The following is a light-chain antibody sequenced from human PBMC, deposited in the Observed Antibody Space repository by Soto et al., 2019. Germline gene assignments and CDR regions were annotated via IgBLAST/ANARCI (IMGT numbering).Light chain of an antibody. CDR3: HQYRSAPPA. V-gene: IGKV4-1*01. CDR2: WAS. J-gene: IGKJ1*01. Sequence: DIVMTQSPDSLAVSLGDRATINCKSSQSVFASHNNKNFLAWYQQRPGQPPKLLIYWASTREVGVPDRFSGSGSGTDFTLTISGLQAEDVAVYYCHQYRSAPPAFGQGTKVEIK. CDR1: QSVFASHNNKNF.